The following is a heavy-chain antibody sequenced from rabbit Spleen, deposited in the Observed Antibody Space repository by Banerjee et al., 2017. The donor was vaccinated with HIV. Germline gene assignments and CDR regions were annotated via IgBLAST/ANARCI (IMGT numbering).Heavy chain of an antibody. CDR2: IDPVFGIT. V-gene: IGHV1S47*01. CDR3: VREVAAKFGL. D-gene: IGHD4-1*01. CDR1: GFDFSSYG. Sequence: QEQVIESGGGLVQLGGSLKLSCKASGFDFSSYGVRWVRQAPGKGLEWIGYIDPVFGITYYANWVNGRFSISSHNAQNTLFLQLNSLTAADTATYFCVREVAAKFGLWGPGTLVTVS. J-gene: IGHJ4*01.